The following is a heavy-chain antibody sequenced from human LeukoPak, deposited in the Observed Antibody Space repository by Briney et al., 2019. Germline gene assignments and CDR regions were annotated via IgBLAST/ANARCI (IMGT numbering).Heavy chain of an antibody. V-gene: IGHV4-59*12. D-gene: IGHD3/OR15-3a*01. CDR2: IYYSGST. Sequence: SETLSLTCTVSGGSISSFYWSWIRQPPGKGLEWIGYIYYSGSTYYNPSLKSRVTISVDTSKNQFSLKLSSVTAADTAVYYCAREVRFMDGWGMDVWGQGTTVTVSS. J-gene: IGHJ6*02. CDR1: GGSISSFY. CDR3: AREVRFMDGWGMDV.